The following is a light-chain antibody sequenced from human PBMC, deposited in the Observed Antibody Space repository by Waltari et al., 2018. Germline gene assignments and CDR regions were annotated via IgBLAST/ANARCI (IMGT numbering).Light chain of an antibody. V-gene: IGKV3-15*01. CDR1: QSVSRD. CDR3: QQYENWPRT. Sequence: IEMTQSPATLSVSPGERATLSCRASQSVSRDLAWYQHKPGQAPRLLIYGASTRATGIPARFSGSGSGTEFILTISSLQSEDFVVYYCQQYENWPRTFGQGTKVEIK. CDR2: GAS. J-gene: IGKJ1*01.